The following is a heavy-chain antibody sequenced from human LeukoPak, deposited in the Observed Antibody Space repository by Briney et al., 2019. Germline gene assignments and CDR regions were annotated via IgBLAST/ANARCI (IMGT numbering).Heavy chain of an antibody. CDR3: ARDLYDSSGYFDY. J-gene: IGHJ4*02. D-gene: IGHD3-22*01. CDR2: INHSGST. Sequence: SETLSLTCTVSGGSISSSKYYWGWIRQPPGKGLEWIGEINHSGSTNYNPSLKSRVTISVDTSKNQFSLKLSSVTAADTAVYSCARDLYDSSGYFDYWGQGTLVTVSS. V-gene: IGHV4-39*07. CDR1: GGSISSSKYY.